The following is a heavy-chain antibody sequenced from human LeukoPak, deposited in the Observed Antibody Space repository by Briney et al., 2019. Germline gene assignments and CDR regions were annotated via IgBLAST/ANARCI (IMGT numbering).Heavy chain of an antibody. CDR1: RFTFSSYA. D-gene: IGHD4-17*01. CDR2: ISSSGSPI. V-gene: IGHV3-48*01. J-gene: IGHJ3*02. Sequence: GGSLRLSCAASRFTFSSYAMNWVRQAPGKGLEWVSYISSSGSPIYYADSVKGRFTLSRDNAKNSLYLQMSSLRAEDTAVYYCARAIRGDYVAFDIWGQGTMVTVSS. CDR3: ARAIRGDYVAFDI.